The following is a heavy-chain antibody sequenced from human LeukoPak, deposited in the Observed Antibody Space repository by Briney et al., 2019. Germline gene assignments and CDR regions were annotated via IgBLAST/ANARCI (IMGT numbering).Heavy chain of an antibody. Sequence: PGGSLRLSCAASGFTFSSYAMHWVRQAPGKGLGWVAVISYDGSNKYYADSVKGRFTISRDNSKNTLYLQMNSLRAEDTAVYYCARDLGFLEQWLALFDYWGQGTLVTVSS. CDR3: ARDLGFLEQWLALFDY. CDR2: ISYDGSNK. J-gene: IGHJ4*02. V-gene: IGHV3-30-3*01. CDR1: GFTFSSYA. D-gene: IGHD6-19*01.